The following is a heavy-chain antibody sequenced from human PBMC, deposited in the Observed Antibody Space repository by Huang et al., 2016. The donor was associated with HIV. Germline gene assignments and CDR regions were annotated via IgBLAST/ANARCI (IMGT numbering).Heavy chain of an antibody. CDR1: GGSIRSDNYY. CDR2: IYYSGST. V-gene: IGHV4-39*01. D-gene: IGHD3-10*01. CDR3: ARLPGSITMIRGVITDPY. Sequence: QLQLQESGPGLVKPSETLSLTCTVSGGSIRSDNYYWGWIRQPPGKGLVWLGSIYYSGSTHNNPPLKSRGTITGDTSKNQFSLKMRSVTAVDTAVYYCARLPGSITMIRGVITDPYWGQGTLVTVSS. J-gene: IGHJ4*02.